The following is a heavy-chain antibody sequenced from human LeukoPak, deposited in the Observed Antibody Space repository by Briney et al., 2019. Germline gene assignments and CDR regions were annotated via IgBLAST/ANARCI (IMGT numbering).Heavy chain of an antibody. J-gene: IGHJ5*02. CDR2: IWHDGSKK. CDR3: AKGLGVGYCSGGSCYNNWLDP. V-gene: IGHV3-33*06. D-gene: IGHD2-15*01. CDR1: GFTFSSYG. Sequence: PGTSLTLPCAASGFTFSSYGMHWVRQAPGKGLEWVAVIWHDGSKKYYVDSVKGRFAISRDDSKSTLYLQMNSLRPEDTAIYYCAKGLGVGYCSGGSCYNNWLDPWGQGTLVTVSS.